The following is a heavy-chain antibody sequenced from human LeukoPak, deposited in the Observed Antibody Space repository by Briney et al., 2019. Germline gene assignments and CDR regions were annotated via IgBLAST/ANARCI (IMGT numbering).Heavy chain of an antibody. CDR3: AREVGATRLIDY. Sequence: PSETLSLTCTVSGGSISSYYWSWIRQPPGKGLEWIGEINHSGSTNYNPSLKSRVTISVDTSKNQFSLKLSSVTAADTAVYYCAREVGATRLIDYWGQGTLVTVSS. D-gene: IGHD1-26*01. CDR2: INHSGST. J-gene: IGHJ4*02. CDR1: GGSISSYY. V-gene: IGHV4-34*01.